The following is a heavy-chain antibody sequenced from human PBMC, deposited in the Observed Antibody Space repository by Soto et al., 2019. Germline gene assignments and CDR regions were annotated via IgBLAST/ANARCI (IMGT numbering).Heavy chain of an antibody. Sequence: PSETLCLTCTVSGGSISSSSYYWGWIRQPPGKGLEWIGSIYYSGSTYYNPSLKSRVTISVDTSKNQFSLKLSSVTAADTAVYYCARTRAVWFDPWGQGTLVTVS. D-gene: IGHD6-19*01. CDR3: ARTRAVWFDP. J-gene: IGHJ5*02. CDR2: IYYSGST. CDR1: GGSISSSSYY. V-gene: IGHV4-39*01.